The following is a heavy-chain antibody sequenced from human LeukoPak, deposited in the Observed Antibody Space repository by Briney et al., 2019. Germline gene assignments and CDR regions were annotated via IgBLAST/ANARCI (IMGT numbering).Heavy chain of an antibody. CDR2: IYYNGSA. J-gene: IGHJ4*02. CDR1: GGSINSYV. V-gene: IGHV4-59*01. Sequence: KPSETLSLTCTLSGGSINSYVWSWIRQPPGKGRECIGYIYYNGSANYNPSLKSRVTILLDTSRNQFSLRLSSVTAADTAVYYCARGGGSGWRGPLGFWGQGTLVTVSS. D-gene: IGHD6-19*01. CDR3: ARGGGSGWRGPLGF.